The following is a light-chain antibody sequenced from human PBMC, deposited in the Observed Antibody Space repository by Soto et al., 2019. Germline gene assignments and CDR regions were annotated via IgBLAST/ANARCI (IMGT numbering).Light chain of an antibody. CDR1: SSDVGGYNY. V-gene: IGLV2-14*01. CDR2: EVS. J-gene: IGLJ1*01. CDR3: SSYTSSSTYV. Sequence: QSVLTQPASVSGSPGQSITISCTGTSSDVGGYNYVSWYQQHPGKAPKLMIYEVSNRPSGVSNRFSGSKSGNTASLTISGLQAEYEADYDCSSYTSSSTYVFGTGTKVTVL.